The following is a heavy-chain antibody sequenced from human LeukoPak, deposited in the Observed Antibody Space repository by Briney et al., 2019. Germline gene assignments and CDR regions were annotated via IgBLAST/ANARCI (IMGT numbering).Heavy chain of an antibody. Sequence: GGSLRLSCAAPGFTFSSYWMHWVRQAPGKGLVWVSRINSDGSSTSYADSVKGRFTISRDNAKNTLYLQMNSLRAEDTAVYYCARFSFDILTGYPTESFDYWGQGTLVTVSS. V-gene: IGHV3-74*01. CDR3: ARFSFDILTGYPTESFDY. CDR1: GFTFSSYW. J-gene: IGHJ4*02. CDR2: INSDGSST. D-gene: IGHD3-9*01.